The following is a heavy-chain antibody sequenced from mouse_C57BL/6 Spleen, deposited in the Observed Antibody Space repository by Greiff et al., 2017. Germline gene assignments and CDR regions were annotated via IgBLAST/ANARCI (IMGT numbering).Heavy chain of an antibody. CDR3: ARDSADRFAY. Sequence: EVQLQESGGGLVQPGGSLSLSCAASGFTFTDYYMSWVRQPPGKALEWLGFIRNKANGYTTEYSASVKGRFTISRDNSPSILYLQMNALRAEDSATYFCARDSADRFAYWGQGTLVTVSS. D-gene: IGHD3-2*01. J-gene: IGHJ3*01. CDR2: IRNKANGYTT. CDR1: GFTFTDYY. V-gene: IGHV7-3*01.